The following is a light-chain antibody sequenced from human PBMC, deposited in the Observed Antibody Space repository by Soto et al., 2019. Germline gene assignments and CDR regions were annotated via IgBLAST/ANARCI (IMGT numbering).Light chain of an antibody. Sequence: SYELTQPPSVSVSPGQTASITCSGDKLGDKYACWYQQKPGQSPVLVIYQDSKRPSGIPERFSGSNSGNTATLTISGTQAMDEADYYCQAWEKVFGGGTKLTVL. CDR2: QDS. V-gene: IGLV3-1*01. CDR3: QAWEKV. CDR1: KLGDKY. J-gene: IGLJ2*01.